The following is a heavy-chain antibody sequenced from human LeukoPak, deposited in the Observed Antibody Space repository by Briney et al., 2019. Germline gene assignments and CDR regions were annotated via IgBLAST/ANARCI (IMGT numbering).Heavy chain of an antibody. CDR1: GFTFSSYA. D-gene: IGHD5-18*01. CDR3: SPPVGYSYGLFDY. CDR2: ISGSGGST. J-gene: IGHJ4*02. Sequence: PGGSLRLSCAASGFTFSSYAMSWVRQAPGKGLEWVSAISGSGGSTYYADSVKGRFTISRDNSKNTLYLQMNSLRAEDTAVYYCSPPVGYSYGLFDYWGQGTLVTVSS. V-gene: IGHV3-23*01.